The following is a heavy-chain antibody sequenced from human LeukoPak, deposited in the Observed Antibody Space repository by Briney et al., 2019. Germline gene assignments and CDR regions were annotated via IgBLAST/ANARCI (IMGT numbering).Heavy chain of an antibody. Sequence: PGGSLRLSCAASGFTFSSYWMHWVRQAPGKGLVWVSRISTDGSSTNSADSVKGRLTISRDNAKNTLYLQMNSLRAEDTAVYYCVRDGVVRGVIHYWGQGTLVTVSS. D-gene: IGHD3-10*01. J-gene: IGHJ4*02. CDR2: ISTDGSST. CDR1: GFTFSSYW. V-gene: IGHV3-74*01. CDR3: VRDGVVRGVIHY.